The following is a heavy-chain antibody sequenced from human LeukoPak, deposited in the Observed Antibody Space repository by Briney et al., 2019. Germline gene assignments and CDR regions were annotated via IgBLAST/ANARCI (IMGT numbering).Heavy chain of an antibody. J-gene: IGHJ4*02. Sequence: GGTLRLSCAASGFTFSSSAMSWVRQAPGKGLEWVSAISNNGGYTYYADSVQGRFTISRDNPKSTLCLQMNSLRAEDTAVYYCAKDLHSSSRTSFDYWGQGTLVTVSS. CDR3: AKDLHSSSRTSFDY. V-gene: IGHV3-23*01. CDR2: ISNNGGYT. D-gene: IGHD6-13*01. CDR1: GFTFSSSA.